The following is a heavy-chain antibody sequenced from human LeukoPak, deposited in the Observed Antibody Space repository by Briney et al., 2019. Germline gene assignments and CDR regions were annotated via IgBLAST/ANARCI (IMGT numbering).Heavy chain of an antibody. J-gene: IGHJ4*02. CDR3: ARELGI. D-gene: IGHD3-16*01. Sequence: SETLSLTCTVSGGAISSDTYYWSWIRQPAGKGLEWIGRIYTSGSTNYNPSLKSRVTISLDTSKNQFSLKLSSVTAADTAVHYCARELGIWGQGTLVTVSS. CDR2: IYTSGST. CDR1: GGAISSDTYY. V-gene: IGHV4-61*02.